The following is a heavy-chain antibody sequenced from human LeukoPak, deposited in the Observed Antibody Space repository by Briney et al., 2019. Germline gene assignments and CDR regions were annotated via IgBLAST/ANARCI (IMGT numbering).Heavy chain of an antibody. D-gene: IGHD2-15*01. CDR1: GFTFSSYG. CDR3: ARDREPGYCSGGSCYSYGMDV. Sequence: QPGRSLRLSCAASGFTFSSYGMHWVRQAPGKGLEWVAVIWYDGSNKYYADSVKGRFTISRDNSKNTLYLQMNSLRAEDTAVYYCARDREPGYCSGGSCYSYGMDVWGQGTTVTVSS. CDR2: IWYDGSNK. J-gene: IGHJ6*02. V-gene: IGHV3-33*01.